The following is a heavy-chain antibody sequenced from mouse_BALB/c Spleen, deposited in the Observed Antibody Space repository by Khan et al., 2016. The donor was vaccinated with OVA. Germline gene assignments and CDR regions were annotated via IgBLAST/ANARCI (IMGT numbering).Heavy chain of an antibody. CDR1: GYSITSDYA. Sequence: EVQLQESGPGLVKPSQSLSLTCTVTGYSITSDYAWNWIRQFPGNKLEWMGYIIYSGGTSYNPSLKSRISITRDTSKNQFFLQLNSVTIEDTATYYCARDYYGSSYFDYWGQGTIFTVSS. D-gene: IGHD1-1*01. CDR2: IIYSGGT. V-gene: IGHV3-2*02. J-gene: IGHJ2*01. CDR3: ARDYYGSSYFDY.